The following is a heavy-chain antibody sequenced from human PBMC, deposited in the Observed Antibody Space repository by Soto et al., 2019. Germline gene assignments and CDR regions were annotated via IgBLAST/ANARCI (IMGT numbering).Heavy chain of an antibody. CDR3: ARESRANFDY. D-gene: IGHD2-8*01. V-gene: IGHV1-2*02. J-gene: IGHJ4*02. CDR1: GYTFTGYC. Sequence: GASVKVSCKASGYTFTGYCLHWVRQAPGQGLEWMGWINPNSGGTNYAQKFQGRVTMTRDTSTSTVYMELSSLRSEDTAVYYCARESRANFDYWGQGTLVTVSS. CDR2: INPNSGGT.